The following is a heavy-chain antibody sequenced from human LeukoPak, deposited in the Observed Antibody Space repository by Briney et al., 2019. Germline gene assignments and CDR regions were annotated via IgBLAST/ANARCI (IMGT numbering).Heavy chain of an antibody. Sequence: GGSLRLSCAASGFTFSSYWMTWVRQAPGKGLEWVANIMQDGSEKYYVDSVKGRFTISRDNSKNSLYLQMNSLRAEDTALYYCAKDILAVAGDSSQGPLDYWGQGTLVTVSS. CDR1: GFTFSSYW. CDR3: AKDILAVAGDSSQGPLDY. V-gene: IGHV3-7*03. J-gene: IGHJ4*02. D-gene: IGHD6-19*01. CDR2: IMQDGSEK.